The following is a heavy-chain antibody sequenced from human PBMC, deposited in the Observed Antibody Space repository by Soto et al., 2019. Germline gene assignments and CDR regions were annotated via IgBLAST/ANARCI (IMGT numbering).Heavy chain of an antibody. Sequence: SETLSLTCAVYGGSFSGYYWSWIRQPPGKGLEWIGEINHSGSTNYNPSLKSRVTISVDTSKNQFSLKLSSVTAADTAVYYCARALGYTYGHLPIDYWGQGTLVTVSS. J-gene: IGHJ4*02. V-gene: IGHV4-34*01. CDR1: GGSFSGYY. D-gene: IGHD5-18*01. CDR2: INHSGST. CDR3: ARALGYTYGHLPIDY.